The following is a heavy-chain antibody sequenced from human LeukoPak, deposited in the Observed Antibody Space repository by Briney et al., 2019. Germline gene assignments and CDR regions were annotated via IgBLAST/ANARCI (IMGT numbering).Heavy chain of an antibody. CDR1: GGSISSYY. Sequence: PSETLSLTCTVSGGSISSYYWSWIRQPPGKGLKWIGYIYYSGSTNYNPSLKSRVTISVDTSKNQFSLKLSSVTAADTAVYYCARARGRDGYNFIVDYWGQGTLVTVSS. J-gene: IGHJ4*02. CDR2: IYYSGST. CDR3: ARARGRDGYNFIVDY. D-gene: IGHD5-24*01. V-gene: IGHV4-59*01.